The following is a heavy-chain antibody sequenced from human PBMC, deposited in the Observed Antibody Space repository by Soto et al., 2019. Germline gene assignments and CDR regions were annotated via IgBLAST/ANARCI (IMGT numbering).Heavy chain of an antibody. Sequence: EVQLLESGGGLVQPGGSLRLSCAASGFTFSNYDMSWVRXXXXXXMEWVSTISGGGGRIYYADSVKGRFTISRDNSKNTLYMQMNSLRAXDTAVYYCAKRPASLVCFDYWGQGTLVTVSS. CDR1: GFTFSNYD. CDR2: ISGGGGRI. V-gene: IGHV3-23*01. J-gene: IGHJ4*02. CDR3: AKRPASLVCFDY. D-gene: IGHD2-2*01.